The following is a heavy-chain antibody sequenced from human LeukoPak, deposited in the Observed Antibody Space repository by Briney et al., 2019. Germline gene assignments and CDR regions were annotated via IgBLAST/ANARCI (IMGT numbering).Heavy chain of an antibody. CDR2: INPKSGGT. CDR3: ARGYFDNYFDY. V-gene: IGHV1-2*02. J-gene: IGHJ4*02. Sequence: GASVKVSCKASGYTFTGYYMHWVRQAPGQGLEWMGWINPKSGGTSYAPGFQGGVTMTRDTSISTAYMELNRLRSDDTAVYYCARGYFDNYFDYWGQGTLVTVSS. D-gene: IGHD3-22*01. CDR1: GYTFTGYY.